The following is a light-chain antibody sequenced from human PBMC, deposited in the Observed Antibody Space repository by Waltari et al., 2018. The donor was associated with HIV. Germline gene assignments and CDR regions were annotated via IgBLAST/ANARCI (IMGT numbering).Light chain of an antibody. J-gene: IGKJ1*01. CDR3: MQGTYWPLT. CDR1: QSLVSSFIDENTY. V-gene: IGKV2-30*01. CDR2: QVS. Sequence: AVLTQSPLSLPVTLGQPASISCRSSQSLVSSFIDENTYLNWFHQRPGQSPRRLIYQVSKRDSGVPDRISATGSDTDFTLRISRVEAEDVGVYYCMQGTYWPLTFGQGTKVEIK.